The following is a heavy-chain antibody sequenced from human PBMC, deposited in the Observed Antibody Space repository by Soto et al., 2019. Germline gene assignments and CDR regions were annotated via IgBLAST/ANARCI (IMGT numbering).Heavy chain of an antibody. CDR1: GFTFSSYV. Sequence: EVRLLESGGGLVQPGGSLRVSCAASGFTFSSYVLNWVRQAPGKGLEWVSDISGSGGSTDYADSVKGRFTISRDNSKNTVDLQMNSLRAEDTAFYYCAKARSSWGYSLDYWGQGTLVTVSS. D-gene: IGHD6-13*01. V-gene: IGHV3-23*01. CDR2: ISGSGGST. J-gene: IGHJ4*02. CDR3: AKARSSWGYSLDY.